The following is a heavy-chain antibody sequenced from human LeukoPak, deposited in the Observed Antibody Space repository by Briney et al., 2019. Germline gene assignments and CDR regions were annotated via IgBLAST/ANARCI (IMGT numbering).Heavy chain of an antibody. Sequence: GASVKVSCKASGYTFTSYYMHWVRQAPGQGLEWMGIINPSGGSTSYAQKFQGRVTMTRDTSTSTVYMELSSLGYEDTAIYYCARAPDNYGIDDYWGQGTLLTVSS. J-gene: IGHJ4*02. V-gene: IGHV1-46*01. CDR3: ARAPDNYGIDDY. D-gene: IGHD5-18*01. CDR1: GYTFTSYY. CDR2: INPSGGST.